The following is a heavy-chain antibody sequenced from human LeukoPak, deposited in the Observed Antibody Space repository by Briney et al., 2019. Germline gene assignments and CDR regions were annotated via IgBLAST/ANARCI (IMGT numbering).Heavy chain of an antibody. D-gene: IGHD5-18*01. V-gene: IGHV4-34*01. CDR3: ARARAAMADYYMDV. Sequence: SETLSLTCAVYGGSFSGYYWSWIRQPPGKGLEWIGEINHSGSTNYNPYLKSRVTISVDSSKNQFSLKLSSVTAADTAVYYCARARAAMADYYMDVWGKGTTVTISS. J-gene: IGHJ6*03. CDR2: INHSGST. CDR1: GGSFSGYY.